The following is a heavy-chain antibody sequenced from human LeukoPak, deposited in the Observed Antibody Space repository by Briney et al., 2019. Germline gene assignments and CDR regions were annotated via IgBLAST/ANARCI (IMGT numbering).Heavy chain of an antibody. D-gene: IGHD6-13*01. CDR1: GFTFSSYA. Sequence: PGGSLRLSCAASGFTFSSYAMSWVRQAPGKGLEWVSAISGSGGSTYYADSVKGRFTISRDNSKNTLYLQMNSLRAEDTAVYYCANAMGIAAAGTRYEYFQHWGQGTLVTVSS. CDR3: ANAMGIAAAGTRYEYFQH. J-gene: IGHJ1*01. V-gene: IGHV3-23*01. CDR2: ISGSGGST.